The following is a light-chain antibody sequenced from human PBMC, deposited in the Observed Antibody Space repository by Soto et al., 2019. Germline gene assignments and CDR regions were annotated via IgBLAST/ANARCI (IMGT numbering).Light chain of an antibody. CDR2: YAS. CDR3: MKGTHRPPYT. CDR1: QSLVHRDGNTY. Sequence: DFLMTQSPLSLPVNLGEPAAISCRSSQSLVHRDGNTYLSWFHQRPGQSPRSLISYASKRDFGVADRFSVSGSIKEFTLMISGMKTEDVGIYYCMKGTHRPPYTLGQGTNLEI. V-gene: IGKV2-30*02. J-gene: IGKJ2*01.